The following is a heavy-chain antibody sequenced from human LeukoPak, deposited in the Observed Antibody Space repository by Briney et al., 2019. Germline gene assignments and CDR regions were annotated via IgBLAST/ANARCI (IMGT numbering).Heavy chain of an antibody. J-gene: IGHJ4*02. Sequence: PGGSPRLSCAAPGFTFSSYGMHWVRQAPGKGLEWVAVISYDGSNKYYADSVKGRFTISRDNSKNTLYLQMNSLRAGDTAVYYCATGGCSGGSCYSDFDYWGQGTLVTVSS. D-gene: IGHD2-15*01. CDR3: ATGGCSGGSCYSDFDY. CDR2: ISYDGSNK. V-gene: IGHV3-30*03. CDR1: GFTFSSYG.